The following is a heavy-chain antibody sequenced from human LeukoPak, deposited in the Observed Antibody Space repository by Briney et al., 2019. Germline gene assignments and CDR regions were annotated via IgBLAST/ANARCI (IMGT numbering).Heavy chain of an antibody. Sequence: GGSLRLSCTASGFIFSHYGMHWVRQAPGKGLEWVAVIQNDASTRNYVDSVKGRFTISRDNSENTVFLQMDSLRAEDTAVYYCAKDALRLYSSSSGDWFDPWGQGTLVTVSS. V-gene: IGHV3-30*02. J-gene: IGHJ5*02. D-gene: IGHD6-6*01. CDR2: IQNDASTR. CDR1: GFIFSHYG. CDR3: AKDALRLYSSSSGDWFDP.